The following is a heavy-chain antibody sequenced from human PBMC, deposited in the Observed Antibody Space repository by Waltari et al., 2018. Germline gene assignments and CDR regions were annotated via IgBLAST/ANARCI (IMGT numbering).Heavy chain of an antibody. CDR3: STWLRAHFDY. Sequence: EVPLLESGGALVQPGGSLRLSCAASGFTFRSSTLIWVRQAPGKGLEWVSTISDPATGNTHYADSVKGRFTISRDDSRNTVYLQMNGLIAEDTAVYYCSTWLRAHFDYWGQGTPVTVSS. V-gene: IGHV3-23*01. J-gene: IGHJ4*02. CDR2: ISDPATGNT. D-gene: IGHD5-12*01. CDR1: GFTFRSST.